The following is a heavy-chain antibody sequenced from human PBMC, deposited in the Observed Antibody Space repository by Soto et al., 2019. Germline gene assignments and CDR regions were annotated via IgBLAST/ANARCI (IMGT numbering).Heavy chain of an antibody. Sequence: SETLSLTCTVSGGPVRDAFSYWTWIRQPPGKGPEWMGYLSYTGSTYYNPSLRNRVTISVDESSNLLSLRLSSVTAADTAVYYCARELEGGVFDIWGRGTLVTVSS. CDR3: ARELEGGVFDI. V-gene: IGHV4-30-4*01. D-gene: IGHD2-8*02. CDR2: LSYTGST. CDR1: GGPVRDAFSY. J-gene: IGHJ3*02.